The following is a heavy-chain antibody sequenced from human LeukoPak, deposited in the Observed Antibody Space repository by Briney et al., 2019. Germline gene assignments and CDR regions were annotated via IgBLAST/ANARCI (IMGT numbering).Heavy chain of an antibody. Sequence: PGGSLRLSCAASGFTFSDYYMGWIRQALGKGLEWLSYISGSGTIIFYADSVKGRFTISRDNAQNSLDLHMTSLRAEDTAVYYCGRDFGLIGTKRSFDIWGQGTMVTVSS. CDR1: GFTFSDYY. D-gene: IGHD1-7*01. V-gene: IGHV3-11*01. CDR2: ISGSGTII. CDR3: GRDFGLIGTKRSFDI. J-gene: IGHJ3*02.